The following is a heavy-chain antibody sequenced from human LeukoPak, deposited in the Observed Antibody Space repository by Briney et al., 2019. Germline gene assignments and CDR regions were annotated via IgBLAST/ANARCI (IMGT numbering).Heavy chain of an antibody. CDR1: GFTFSDHY. D-gene: IGHD3-9*01. Sequence: PGGSLRLSCAASGFTFSDHYMDWVRQAPGKGLEWVGRSRNKANSYTTEYAASVKGRFTISRDDSKNSLYLQMNSLKTEDTAVYYCTRDLTGTYHNYWGQGTLVAVSS. CDR2: SRNKANSYTT. V-gene: IGHV3-72*01. CDR3: TRDLTGTYHNY. J-gene: IGHJ4*02.